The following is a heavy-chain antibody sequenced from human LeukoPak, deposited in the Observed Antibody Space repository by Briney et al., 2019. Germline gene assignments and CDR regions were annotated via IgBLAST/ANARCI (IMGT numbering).Heavy chain of an antibody. D-gene: IGHD2-15*01. CDR2: ISYDGSNK. CDR3: ARDPYAVVVDRHLDY. V-gene: IGHV3-30-3*01. J-gene: IGHJ4*02. Sequence: PGGSLRLSCAASGFTFSSYAMHWVRQAPGKGLEWVAVISYDGSNKYYADSVKGRFTISRDNSKNTLYLQMNSLRAEDTAVYYCARDPYAVVVDRHLDYWGQGTLVTVSS. CDR1: GFTFSSYA.